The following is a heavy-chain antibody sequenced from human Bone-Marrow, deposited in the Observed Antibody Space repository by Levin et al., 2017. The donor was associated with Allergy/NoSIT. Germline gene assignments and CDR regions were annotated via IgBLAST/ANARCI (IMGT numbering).Heavy chain of an antibody. Sequence: GGSLRLSCAASGFTFSSSIMHWVRQAPGKGLEWVSSISTASSYIYYADSVKGRFTISRDNAKNLLFLQMNSLRADDTAFYYCASLRDPQLGVWASSTDYWGQGTLVTVSS. CDR3: ASLRDPQLGVWASSTDY. CDR2: ISTASSYI. J-gene: IGHJ4*02. D-gene: IGHD3-16*01. V-gene: IGHV3-21*01. CDR1: GFTFSSSI.